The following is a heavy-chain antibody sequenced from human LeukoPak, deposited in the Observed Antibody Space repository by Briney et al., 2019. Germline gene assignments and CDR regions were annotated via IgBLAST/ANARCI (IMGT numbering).Heavy chain of an antibody. V-gene: IGHV4-31*03. D-gene: IGHD3-3*01. J-gene: IGHJ3*02. CDR3: ARGGIAIFGGI. CDR2: IYSSGGT. Sequence: SETLSLTCTVSGGPISSGGYYWSWIRQQPGKGLEWIGYIYSSGGTYYNPSLKSRVTISVDTSKNQFSLRLSSVTAADTAVYYCARGGIAIFGGIWGQGTMVTVSS. CDR1: GGPISSGGYY.